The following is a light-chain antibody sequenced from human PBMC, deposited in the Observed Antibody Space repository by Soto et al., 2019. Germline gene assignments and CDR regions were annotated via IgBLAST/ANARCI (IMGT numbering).Light chain of an antibody. V-gene: IGLV2-14*01. CDR1: SSDVGGYNY. Sequence: QSALTQPASVSGSPGQSIAISCTGTSSDVGGYNYVSWYQHHPGKAPILLIYEVTNRPSGISTRFSGSKSGNTASLTISGLQAEDEADYHCSSFTTSSTVVFGGGTKLTLL. CDR3: SSFTTSSTVV. J-gene: IGLJ2*01. CDR2: EVT.